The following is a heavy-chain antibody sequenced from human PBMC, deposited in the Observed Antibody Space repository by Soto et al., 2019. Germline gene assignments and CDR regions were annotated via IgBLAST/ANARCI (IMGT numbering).Heavy chain of an antibody. Sequence: SEPLSLTCTVSGGSIRRSSYYWGWIRQPTGKGLEWIESIYYSGSTYYNPSLKSRVTISVYTSKNQFSLKLSSVTAAVTAVYYCARRHGDYVYYFDYWGQGTLVTLL. CDR1: GGSIRRSSYY. CDR2: IYYSGST. J-gene: IGHJ4*02. CDR3: ARRHGDYVYYFDY. V-gene: IGHV4-39*01. D-gene: IGHD4-17*01.